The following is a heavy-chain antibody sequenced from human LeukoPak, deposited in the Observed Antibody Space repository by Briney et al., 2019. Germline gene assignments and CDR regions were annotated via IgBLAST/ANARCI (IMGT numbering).Heavy chain of an antibody. CDR1: GFTFSSYG. Sequence: GGSLRLSCAASGFTFSSYGMHWVRQAPGKGLEWVAFIRYDGSNKYYVDSVKGRFTISRDNSKNTLYLQMNSLRAEDTAVYYCAKGPAEGNYDFWSGYSNYFDYWGQGTLVTVSS. J-gene: IGHJ4*02. CDR3: AKGPAEGNYDFWSGYSNYFDY. D-gene: IGHD3-3*01. CDR2: IRYDGSNK. V-gene: IGHV3-30*02.